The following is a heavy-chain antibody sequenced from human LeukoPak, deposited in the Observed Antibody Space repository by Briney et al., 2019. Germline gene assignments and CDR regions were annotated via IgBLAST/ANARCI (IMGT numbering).Heavy chain of an antibody. V-gene: IGHV3-30*02. CDR2: IRYDGSNK. Sequence: GGSLRLSCAASGFTFSSYGMHWVRQAPGKGLEWVAVIRYDGSNKYYADSVRGRLTISRDNSKNTLYLQMNSLRAEDTAVYYCARPLTDTTMAFDYWGQGTLVTVSS. D-gene: IGHD5-18*01. CDR1: GFTFSSYG. CDR3: ARPLTDTTMAFDY. J-gene: IGHJ4*02.